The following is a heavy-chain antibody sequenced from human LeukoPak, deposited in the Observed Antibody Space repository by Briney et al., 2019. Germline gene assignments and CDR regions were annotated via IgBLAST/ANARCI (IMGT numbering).Heavy chain of an antibody. CDR2: IYYSGST. J-gene: IGHJ4*02. CDR1: GGSISSYY. V-gene: IGHV4-59*01. CDR3: ARVNCSGGSCYFDY. D-gene: IGHD2-15*01. Sequence: SETLSLTCTVSGGSISSYYWSWIRQPPGKGLEWIGYIYYSGSTNYNPSLKSRVTISVDTSKNHFSLKLSSVTAADTAVYYCARVNCSGGSCYFDYWGQGTLVTVSS.